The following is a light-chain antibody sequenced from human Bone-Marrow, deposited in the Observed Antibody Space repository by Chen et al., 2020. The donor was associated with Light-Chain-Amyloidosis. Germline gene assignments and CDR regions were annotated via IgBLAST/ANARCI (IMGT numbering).Light chain of an antibody. CDR2: DDS. CDR1: NIGSTS. CDR3: QVWDRSSDRPV. J-gene: IGLJ3*02. Sequence: SYVLTQPSSVSVAPGQTATIACGGNNIGSTSVHWYQQTPGQAPLLVVYDDSDRASGIPERLSGSNSGKTATLSISRGEAGDADDYYCQVWDRSSDRPVFGGGTKLTVL. V-gene: IGLV3-21*02.